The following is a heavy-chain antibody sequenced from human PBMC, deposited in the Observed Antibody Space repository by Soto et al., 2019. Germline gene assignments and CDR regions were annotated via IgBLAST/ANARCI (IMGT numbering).Heavy chain of an antibody. D-gene: IGHD1-1*01. V-gene: IGHV1-69*13. CDR2: IIPIFGTA. CDR1: GGTLRSYA. CDR3: ARLGTTDYFGY. Sequence: GXSVKGGCNAYGGTLRSYAISWVRQAPGQGLEWMGGIIPIFGTANYAQKFQGRVTITADESTSTAYMELSSLRSEDTAVYYCARLGTTDYFGYWGQGPIVTLS. J-gene: IGHJ4*02.